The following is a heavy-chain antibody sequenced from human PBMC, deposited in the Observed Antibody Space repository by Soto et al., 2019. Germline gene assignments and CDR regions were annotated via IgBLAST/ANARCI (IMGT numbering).Heavy chain of an antibody. D-gene: IGHD5-12*01. CDR2: ISHDGISN. Sequence: QVQLVESGGGVVQTGRSLRLSCAGSGFTFSSYGMHWVRLAPGKGLEWLAAISHDGISNYYADSVNGRFTISRDDSKNSLYLQMNSLRVEDTAVYYCAKSPWGATIVPCHHWGKGTLVTVSS. V-gene: IGHV3-30*18. J-gene: IGHJ4*02. CDR3: AKSPWGATIVPCHH. CDR1: GFTFSSYG.